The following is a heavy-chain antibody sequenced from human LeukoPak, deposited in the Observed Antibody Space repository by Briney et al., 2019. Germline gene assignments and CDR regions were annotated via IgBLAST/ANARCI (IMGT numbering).Heavy chain of an antibody. CDR3: ARGRRITIFGVVISEGYNWFDP. CDR1: GASVSSSNYY. J-gene: IGHJ5*02. D-gene: IGHD3-3*01. CDR2: IYYSGST. Sequence: SETLSLTCTVSGASVSSSNYYWSWIRQPPGKGLEWIGYIYYSGSTNYNPSLKSRVTISVDTSKNQFSLKLSSVTAADTAVYYCARGRRITIFGVVISEGYNWFDPWGQGTLVTVSS. V-gene: IGHV4-61*01.